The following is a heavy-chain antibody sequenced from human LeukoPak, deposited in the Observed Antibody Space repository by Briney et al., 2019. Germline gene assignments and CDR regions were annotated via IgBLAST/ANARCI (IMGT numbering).Heavy chain of an antibody. CDR2: IYWDDDK. Sequence: SGPTLVDPTQALTLTCSLSGVSLSTSGVGVGWIRQPPGKALEWLALIYWDDDKRYSPPLKSRLTIAKDTSKNQVVLTMTNMDSVDTATYYCAHSQVFSSGSIHDAYDVWGLGTLVSVSS. CDR3: AHSQVFSSGSIHDAYDV. D-gene: IGHD5-18*01. J-gene: IGHJ3*01. V-gene: IGHV2-5*02. CDR1: GVSLSTSGVG.